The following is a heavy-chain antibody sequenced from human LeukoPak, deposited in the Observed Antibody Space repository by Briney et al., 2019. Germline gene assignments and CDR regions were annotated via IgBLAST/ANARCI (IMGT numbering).Heavy chain of an antibody. CDR3: ARPDCSSTSCYRPVY. CDR1: GFIFNKYA. J-gene: IGHJ4*02. V-gene: IGHV3-23*05. Sequence: PGGSLRLSCTASGFIFNKYAMSWVRQAPGKGLEWVSAIDSSATRTYYADSVKGRFTISRDNSKSTLYLQMNSLRAEDTAVYYCARPDCSSTSCYRPVYWGQGTLVTVSS. CDR2: IDSSATRT. D-gene: IGHD2-2*02.